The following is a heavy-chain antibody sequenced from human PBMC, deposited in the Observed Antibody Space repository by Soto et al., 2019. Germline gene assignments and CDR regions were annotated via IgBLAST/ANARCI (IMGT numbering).Heavy chain of an antibody. Sequence: LRLSCAASGVTFSYYAMSWVRHAPGKGLEWVSVVTGSGSRQYYADSVQGRFTISRDNSKNTLNLQMNDLRVEDTAVIYCAKGRKSTEKDIAVMLAAASSIQHWGQGTLVTVSS. CDR1: GVTFSYYA. V-gene: IGHV3-23*01. D-gene: IGHD2-15*01. CDR3: AKGRKSTEKDIAVMLAAASSIQH. CDR2: VTGSGSRQ. J-gene: IGHJ1*01.